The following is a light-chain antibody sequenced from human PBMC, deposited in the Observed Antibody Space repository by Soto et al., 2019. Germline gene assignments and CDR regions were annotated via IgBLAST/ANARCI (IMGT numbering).Light chain of an antibody. J-gene: IGKJ5*01. CDR2: AAS. CDR3: QQYNSWTLIS. Sequence: ELMMTQSPATLSVSPGERATLSCRASQSISGNIAWYQQKPGQAPSLLIYAASIRASGIPARFSGTGCGREFTLRISSLQYDDSSVYYCQQYNSWTLISFGQGTRLEIK. V-gene: IGKV3-15*01. CDR1: QSISGN.